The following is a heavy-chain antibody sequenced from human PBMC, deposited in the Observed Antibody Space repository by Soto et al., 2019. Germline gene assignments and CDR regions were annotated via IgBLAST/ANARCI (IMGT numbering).Heavy chain of an antibody. D-gene: IGHD6-13*01. CDR2: ISASGSTT. V-gene: IGHV3-11*01. CDR1: GFTFSDYY. J-gene: IGHJ4*02. CDR3: ARVGSTKAAGTPDY. Sequence: GGSLRLSCAASGFTFSDYYMSWFRQAPGKALEWVSYISASGSTTPAAESVKGRFTMSRDNAENSLYLQMNSLRAEDTAIYYCARVGSTKAAGTPDYWGQGTLVTVSS.